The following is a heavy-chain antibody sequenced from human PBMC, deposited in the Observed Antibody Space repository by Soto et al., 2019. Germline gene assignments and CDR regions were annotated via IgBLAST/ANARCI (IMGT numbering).Heavy chain of an antibody. CDR2: IYWADDK. CDR3: AHGYVQLLATFHYFDS. Sequence: QIALKASGPTLVKPTQTLTLTCTFSGFSITGNGEGVGWFRQPPGKALEWLALIYWADDKRYSPGLRNSLTITLENSKDQVILTITAMGPADTATYYCAHGYVQLLATFHYFDSCGQGTQVTVSS. CDR1: GFSITGNGEG. D-gene: IGHD2-2*01. J-gene: IGHJ4*02. V-gene: IGHV2-5*02.